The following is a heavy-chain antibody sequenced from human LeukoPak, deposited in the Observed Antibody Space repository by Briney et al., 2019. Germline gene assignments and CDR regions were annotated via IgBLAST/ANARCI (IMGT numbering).Heavy chain of an antibody. D-gene: IGHD3-10*01. J-gene: IGHJ4*02. Sequence: IPGGSLRLSCVASGFSLSTYTMNWVRQAPGKGLEWVSCIVGSGGTSKFYVDSVKCRFTISRDNAENSLYLQMNSVSADDTAIYYCARSNYYGSGSFYLNWGQGTLVTVSS. V-gene: IGHV3-21*01. CDR2: IVGSGGTSK. CDR1: GFSLSTYT. CDR3: ARSNYYGSGSFYLN.